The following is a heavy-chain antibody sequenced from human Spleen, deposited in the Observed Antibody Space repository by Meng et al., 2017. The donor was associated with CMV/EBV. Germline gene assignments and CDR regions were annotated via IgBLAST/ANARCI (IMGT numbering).Heavy chain of an antibody. J-gene: IGHJ6*02. CDR2: IKWNGGST. D-gene: IGHD3-16*01. V-gene: IGHV3-20*04. CDR1: GLTFDDYG. Sequence: GGSLRLSCAASGLTFDDYGMSWVRQAPGKGLEWVSGIKWNGGSTGYADSVKGRFTLSRDNAKNSLYLQMNSLRAEDTALYYCARGGLLGGYYGMDVWGQGTTVTVSS. CDR3: ARGGLLGGYYGMDV.